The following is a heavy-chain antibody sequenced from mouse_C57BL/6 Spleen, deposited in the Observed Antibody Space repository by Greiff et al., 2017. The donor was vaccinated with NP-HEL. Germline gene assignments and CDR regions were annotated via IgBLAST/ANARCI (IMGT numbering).Heavy chain of an antibody. CDR2: IYPGSGGT. J-gene: IGHJ4*01. V-gene: IGHV1-55*01. Sequence: VQLQQPGAELVKPGASVKMSCKASGYTFTSYWITWVKQRPGHGLEWIGDIYPGSGGTNYNEKFKSKATLTVDTSPSTAYMQLSSLTSEDSAVYYCARGDYDYDYYAMDYWGQGTSVTVSS. CDR3: ARGDYDYDYYAMDY. CDR1: GYTFTSYW. D-gene: IGHD2-4*01.